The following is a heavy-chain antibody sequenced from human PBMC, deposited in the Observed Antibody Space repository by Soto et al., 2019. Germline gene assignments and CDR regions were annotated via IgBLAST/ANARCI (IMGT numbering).Heavy chain of an antibody. V-gene: IGHV4-38-2*01. CDR1: GYSISSGYY. Sequence: PSETLSLTCAVSGYSISSGYYWGWIRQPPGKGLEWIGSIYHSGSTYYNPSLKSRVTISVDTSKNQFSLKLSSVTAADTAVYYCARGIGAVAGSSVGADYYYYYGMDVWGQGTTVTSP. CDR2: IYHSGST. D-gene: IGHD6-19*01. J-gene: IGHJ6*02. CDR3: ARGIGAVAGSSVGADYYYYYGMDV.